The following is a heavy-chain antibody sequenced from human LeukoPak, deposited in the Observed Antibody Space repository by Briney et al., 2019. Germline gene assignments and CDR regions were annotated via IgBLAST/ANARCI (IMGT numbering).Heavy chain of an antibody. CDR3: ARPIIAVAGLGGDY. CDR1: GGSFSGYY. J-gene: IGHJ4*02. D-gene: IGHD6-19*01. CDR2: INHSGST. Sequence: PSETLSLTCAVYGGSFSGYYWSWIRQPPGKGLEWIGEINHSGSTNYNPSLKSRVTISIDTSKNQFSLKLSSVTAADTAVYYCARPIIAVAGLGGDYWGQGTLVTVSS. V-gene: IGHV4-34*01.